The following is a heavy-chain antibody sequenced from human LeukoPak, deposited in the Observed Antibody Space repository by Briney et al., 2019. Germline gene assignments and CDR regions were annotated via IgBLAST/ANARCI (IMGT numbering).Heavy chain of an antibody. CDR3: AKELRGFDY. CDR1: GFTFSNYA. CDR2: ISGSAGST. J-gene: IGHJ4*02. V-gene: IGHV3-23*01. Sequence: GGSLRLSCAASGFTFSNYAMSWVRQAPGKGLEWVSGISGSAGSTYYADSVKGRFTISRDNSKNTLYLQMNSLTDDDTAVYYCAKELRGFDYWGQGTLVTVSS.